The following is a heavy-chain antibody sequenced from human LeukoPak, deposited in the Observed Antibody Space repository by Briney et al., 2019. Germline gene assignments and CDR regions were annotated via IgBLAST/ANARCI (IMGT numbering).Heavy chain of an antibody. CDR1: GFTFDDYA. CDR2: ISWNSGSI. V-gene: IGHV3-9*01. Sequence: GGSLRLSCAASGFTFDDYAMHWVRQAPGKGLEWVAGISWNSGSIGYADSVKGRFTISRDNAKNSLYLQMNSLRAEDTALYYCANSVSSSWEATDAFDIWGQGTMVTVSS. D-gene: IGHD6-13*01. CDR3: ANSVSSSWEATDAFDI. J-gene: IGHJ3*02.